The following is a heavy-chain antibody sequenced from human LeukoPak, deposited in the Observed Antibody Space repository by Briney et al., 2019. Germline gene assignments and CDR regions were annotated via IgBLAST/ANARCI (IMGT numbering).Heavy chain of an antibody. J-gene: IGHJ4*02. CDR2: MNPNSGNT. D-gene: IGHD2-15*01. V-gene: IGHV1-8*01. CDR1: GYTFTSYD. CDR3: ARGYCSGGSCYLYYFDY. Sequence: ASVKVSCKVSGYTFTSYDINWVRQATGQGLEWMGWMNPNSGNTGYAQKFQGRVTMTRNTSISTAYMELSSLRSEDTAVYYCARGYCSGGSCYLYYFDYWGQGTLVTVSS.